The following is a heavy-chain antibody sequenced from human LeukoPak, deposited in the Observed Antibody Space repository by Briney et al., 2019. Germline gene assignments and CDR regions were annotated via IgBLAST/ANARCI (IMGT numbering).Heavy chain of an antibody. CDR2: IRYDGSNK. Sequence: PGGSLRLSCGASGFTFSSYGMHWVRQAPCKGLEWVAFIRYDGSNKYYADSVKGRFTISRDNSKNTLYLQMNSLRAEDTAVYYCANWVADWNDDEEYWGQGTLVTVSS. D-gene: IGHD1-1*01. CDR1: GFTFSSYG. V-gene: IGHV3-30*02. CDR3: ANWVADWNDDEEY. J-gene: IGHJ4*02.